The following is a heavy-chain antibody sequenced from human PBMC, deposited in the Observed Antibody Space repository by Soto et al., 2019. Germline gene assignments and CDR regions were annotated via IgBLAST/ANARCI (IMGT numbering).Heavy chain of an antibody. CDR1: GYPFSTYG. D-gene: IGHD3-10*01. CDR2: SVANRGNR. Sequence: QVQLVQSGAEVTKPGASVKVSCKTSGYPFSTYGLSWVRQAPGQGLEWMGWSVANRGNRIYAQKFQGRVTMYTDRSTNTGYMELRSLTSDDSALYYCARVAGYGSGNRFFDNWGQGTLVTVS. J-gene: IGHJ4*02. CDR3: ARVAGYGSGNRFFDN. V-gene: IGHV1-18*01.